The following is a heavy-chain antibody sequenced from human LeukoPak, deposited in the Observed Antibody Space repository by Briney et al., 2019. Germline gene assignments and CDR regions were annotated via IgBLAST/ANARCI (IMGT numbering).Heavy chain of an antibody. V-gene: IGHV1-46*01. CDR1: GYTFTSYY. J-gene: IGHJ5*02. Sequence: ASVKVSCKASGYTFTSYYMHWVRQAPGQGLEWMGIINRGGSTSYAQKFQGRVTMTRDMSTSTVYMELSSLRSEDTAVYYCARDRGLLRYTWFDPWGQGTLVTVSS. CDR3: ARDRGLLRYTWFDP. CDR2: INRGGST. D-gene: IGHD3-9*01.